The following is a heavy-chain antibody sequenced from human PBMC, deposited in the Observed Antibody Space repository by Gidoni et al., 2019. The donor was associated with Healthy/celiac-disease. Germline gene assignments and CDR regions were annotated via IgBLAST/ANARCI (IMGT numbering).Heavy chain of an antibody. CDR3: ARGPEDYDFWSGYFSGSDYYYGMDV. Sequence: EVQLVESGGGLVQPGGSLRLSCAASGFTFSSYWMHWVRQAPGKGLVWVSRINSDGSSTSYADSVKGRFTISRDNAKNTLYLQMNSLRAEDTAVYYCARGPEDYDFWSGYFSGSDYYYGMDVWGQGTTVTVSS. V-gene: IGHV3-74*01. D-gene: IGHD3-3*01. J-gene: IGHJ6*02. CDR2: INSDGSST. CDR1: GFTFSSYW.